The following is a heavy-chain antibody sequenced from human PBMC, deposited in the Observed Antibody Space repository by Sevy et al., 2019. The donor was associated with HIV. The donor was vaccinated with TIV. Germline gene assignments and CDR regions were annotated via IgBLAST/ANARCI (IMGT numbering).Heavy chain of an antibody. J-gene: IGHJ4*02. D-gene: IGHD3-22*01. CDR1: GFTFSGSA. CDR2: IRSKANSYAT. CDR3: TSRDYYDSSGSMGH. Sequence: GGSLRLSCAASGFTFSGSAMHWVHQASGKGLEWVGRIRSKANSYATAYAASVKGRFTISRDDSKNTAYLQMNSLKTEDTAVYYCTSRDYYDSSGSMGHWGQGTLVTVSS. V-gene: IGHV3-73*01.